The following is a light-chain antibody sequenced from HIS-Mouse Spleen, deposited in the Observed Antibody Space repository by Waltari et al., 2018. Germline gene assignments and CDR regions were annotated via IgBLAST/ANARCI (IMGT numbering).Light chain of an antibody. CDR1: SSDVGMYNL. V-gene: IGLV2-23*01. CDR3: CSYAGSSTV. Sequence: QSALTQPASVSGSPGQSITLSCTGTSSDVGMYNLVSWYQQHPGKAPKLMIYEGSKRPSGVSNRFSGSKSGNTASLTISGLQAEDEADYYCCSYAGSSTVFGGGTKLTVL. CDR2: EGS. J-gene: IGLJ2*01.